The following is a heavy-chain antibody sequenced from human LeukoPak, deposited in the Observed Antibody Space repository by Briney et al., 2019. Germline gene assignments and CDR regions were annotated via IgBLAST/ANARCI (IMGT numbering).Heavy chain of an antibody. CDR3: ARGRSKYSSSWFTWGYYYMDV. Sequence: GASVKVSCKASGYTFTSYDINWVRQATGQGLEWMGWMNPNSGNTGYAQKFQGRVTMTRNTSISTAYMELSSLRSEDTAVYYCARGRSKYSSSWFTWGYYYMDVWGKGPTVTVSS. CDR2: MNPNSGNT. J-gene: IGHJ6*03. CDR1: GYTFTSYD. D-gene: IGHD6-13*01. V-gene: IGHV1-8*01.